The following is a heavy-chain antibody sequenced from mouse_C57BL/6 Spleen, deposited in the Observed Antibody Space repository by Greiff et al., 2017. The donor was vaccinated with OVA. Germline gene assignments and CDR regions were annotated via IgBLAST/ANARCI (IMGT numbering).Heavy chain of an antibody. J-gene: IGHJ3*01. CDR3: APNQAWFAY. CDR2: IYPGDGDT. V-gene: IGHV1-82*01. CDR1: GYAFSSSW. Sequence: QVQLQQSGPELVKPGASVKISCKASGYAFSSSWMNWVKQRPGKGLEWIGRIYPGDGDTNYNGKFKGKATLTSDKSSSTAYMPLSSLTSEDSAVYFCAPNQAWFAYWGQGTLVTVSA.